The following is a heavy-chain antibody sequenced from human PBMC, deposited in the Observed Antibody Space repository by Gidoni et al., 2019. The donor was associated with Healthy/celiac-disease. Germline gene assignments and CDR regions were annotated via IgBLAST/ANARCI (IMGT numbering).Heavy chain of an antibody. V-gene: IGHV3-64D*09. CDR2: ISSNGGST. D-gene: IGHD3-22*01. CDR3: VKGYYYDSSGYELHDAFDI. Sequence: EVQLVESGGGLVQPGGSLRLSCSASGFTFSSYAMHWVRQAPGKGLEYVSAISSNGGSTYYADSVKGRFTISRDNSKNTLYLQMSSLRAEDTAVYYCVKGYYYDSSGYELHDAFDIWGQGTMVTVSS. J-gene: IGHJ3*02. CDR1: GFTFSSYA.